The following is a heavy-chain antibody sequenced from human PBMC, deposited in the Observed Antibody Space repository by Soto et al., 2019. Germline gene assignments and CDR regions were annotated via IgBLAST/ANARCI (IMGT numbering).Heavy chain of an antibody. CDR1: GCTFTNYG. Sequence: ASLKVSCKASGCTFTNYGVTWVRQAPGQGLECMGWISPHNGNTNYPQKFQGRVTMTTDTSTSTAYMELRSLRSDDTAVYYCARGSFGYYSYFGLDVWGQGTTVTVSS. D-gene: IGHD5-18*01. V-gene: IGHV1-18*04. J-gene: IGHJ6*02. CDR3: ARGSFGYYSYFGLDV. CDR2: ISPHNGNT.